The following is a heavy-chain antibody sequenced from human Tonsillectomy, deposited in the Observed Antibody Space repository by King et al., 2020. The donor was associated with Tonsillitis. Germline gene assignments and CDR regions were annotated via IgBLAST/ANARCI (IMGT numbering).Heavy chain of an antibody. Sequence: VQLVESGGGLVKPGGSLRLSCAVSGFTFSNAWMSWVRQAPGKGLEWVGRIKSKTDGGTTEYAAPLKGRFTVSIDDSENTLYLQMNSLKTDDTGIYYCSTLGQRPVQSWGQGTLVNVSS. CDR3: STLGQRPVQS. J-gene: IGHJ5*02. CDR1: GFTFSNAW. CDR2: IKSKTDGGTT. D-gene: IGHD6-13*01. V-gene: IGHV3-15*01.